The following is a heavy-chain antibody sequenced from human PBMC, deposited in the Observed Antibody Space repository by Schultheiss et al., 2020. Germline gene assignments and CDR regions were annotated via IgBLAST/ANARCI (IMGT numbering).Heavy chain of an antibody. CDR3: ARDAYSSSWYGMDV. CDR2: IIHSGST. J-gene: IGHJ6*02. CDR1: GGSFSIYY. V-gene: IGHV4-34*12. Sequence: SETLSLTCAVYGGSFSIYYWIWIRQSPGNGLEWIGEIIHSGSTNYNPSLKSRVTISVDTSKNQFSLKLSSVTAADTAVYYCARDAYSSSWYGMDVWGQGTTVTVSS. D-gene: IGHD6-13*01.